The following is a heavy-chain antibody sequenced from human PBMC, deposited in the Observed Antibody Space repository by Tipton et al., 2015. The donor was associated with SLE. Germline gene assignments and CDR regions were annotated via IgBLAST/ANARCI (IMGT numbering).Heavy chain of an antibody. J-gene: IGHJ4*02. Sequence: TLSLTCSVSGGSISSYYWNWIRQPPGKGLEWIGQIHDSGSTNYNPSLKSRVTISVDTSKNQFSLKLNSVTAADTAVYYCAKDYNYDYPDYNWGQGTLVIVSS. V-gene: IGHV4-59*12. CDR3: AKDYNYDYPDYN. CDR2: IHDSGST. CDR1: GGSISSYY. D-gene: IGHD4-17*01.